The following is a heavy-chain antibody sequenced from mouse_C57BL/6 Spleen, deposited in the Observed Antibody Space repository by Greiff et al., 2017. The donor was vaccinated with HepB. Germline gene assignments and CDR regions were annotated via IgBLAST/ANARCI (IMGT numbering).Heavy chain of an antibody. CDR1: GYAFTNYL. CDR2: INPGSGGT. Sequence: VQLQQSGAELVRPGTSVKVSCKASGYAFTNYLIEWVKQRPGQGLEWIGVINPGSGGTNYNEKFKGKATLTADKSSSTAYMQLSSLTSEDSAVYFCASLYDYDWYFDVWGTGTTVTVSS. J-gene: IGHJ1*03. V-gene: IGHV1-54*01. D-gene: IGHD2-4*01. CDR3: ASLYDYDWYFDV.